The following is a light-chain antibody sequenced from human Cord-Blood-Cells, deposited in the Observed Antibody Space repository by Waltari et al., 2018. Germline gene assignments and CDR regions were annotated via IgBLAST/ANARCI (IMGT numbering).Light chain of an antibody. CDR2: TAS. V-gene: IGKV1-9*01. Sequence: IKLTQSPSSPSSPVGDRVTITCQASQGIGRYLAWYQQKPGKAPKLLIYTASSLQSGVPSRFSGSGSGTDFTLTISSLQPDDFATYYCQQHNSYPLTFGGGTKVEIK. J-gene: IGKJ4*02. CDR3: QQHNSYPLT. CDR1: QGIGRY.